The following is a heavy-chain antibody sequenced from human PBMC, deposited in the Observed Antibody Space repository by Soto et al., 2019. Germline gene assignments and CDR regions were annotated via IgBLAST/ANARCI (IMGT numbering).Heavy chain of an antibody. D-gene: IGHD1-20*01. CDR2: IRYDGSNK. Sequence: GGSLRLSCAGSGFTFSSYGMHWVRQAPGKGLEWVAVIRYDGSNKYYADSVKGQFTISRDNSKNTLYLQMSSLRAEDTAVYHCAKDRYDFQHAPYYFDNWGQGTLVTVSS. CDR3: AKDRYDFQHAPYYFDN. J-gene: IGHJ4*02. V-gene: IGHV3-30*18. CDR1: GFTFSSYG.